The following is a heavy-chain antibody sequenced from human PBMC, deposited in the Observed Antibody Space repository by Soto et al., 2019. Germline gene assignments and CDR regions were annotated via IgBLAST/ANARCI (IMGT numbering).Heavy chain of an antibody. V-gene: IGHV4-34*01. D-gene: IGHD3-3*01. CDR1: GGSFSGYY. J-gene: IGHJ6*02. CDR3: ARGSAKLRFLEWSSTPYYYYGMDV. CDR2: INHSGST. Sequence: KPXGTLSLTCAVYGGSFSGYYWSWIRQPPGKGLEWIGEINHSGSTNYNPSLKSRVTISVDTSKNQFSLKLSSVTAADSAVYYCARGSAKLRFLEWSSTPYYYYGMDVWGQGTTVTVSS.